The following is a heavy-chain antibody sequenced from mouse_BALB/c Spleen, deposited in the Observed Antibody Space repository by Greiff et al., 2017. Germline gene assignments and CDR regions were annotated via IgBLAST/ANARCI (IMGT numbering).Heavy chain of an antibody. CDR3: ALTTVMDY. CDR2: IDPANGNT. D-gene: IGHD2-1*01. Sequence: VHVKQSGAELVKPGASVKLSCTASGFNIKDTYMHWVKQRPEQGLEWIGRIDPANGNTKYDPKFQGKATITADTSSNTAYLQLSSLTSEDTAVYYCALTTVMDYWGQGTSVTVSS. J-gene: IGHJ4*01. V-gene: IGHV14-3*02. CDR1: GFNIKDTY.